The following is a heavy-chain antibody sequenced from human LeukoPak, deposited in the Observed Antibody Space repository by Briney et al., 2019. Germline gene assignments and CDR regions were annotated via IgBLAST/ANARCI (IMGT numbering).Heavy chain of an antibody. V-gene: IGHV3-7*01. Sequence: GGSLRLSCAASGFTLSSYWMSWVRQAPGKGLEWVANIKQDGGEKYYLESVRGRFTISRDNAKISLFLQMNSLRAEDTAVYYCAIGAYGPGSFPFDCWGQGTLVTVSS. CDR3: AIGAYGPGSFPFDC. D-gene: IGHD3-10*01. J-gene: IGHJ4*02. CDR1: GFTLSSYW. CDR2: IKQDGGEK.